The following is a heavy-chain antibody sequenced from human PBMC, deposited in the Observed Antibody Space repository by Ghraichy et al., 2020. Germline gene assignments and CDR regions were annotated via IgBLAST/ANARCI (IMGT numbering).Heavy chain of an antibody. J-gene: IGHJ6*02. V-gene: IGHV3-48*02. Sequence: GGSLRLSCAASGFTFSSYSMNWVRQAPGKGLEWVSYISSSSSTIYYADSVKGRFTISRDNAKNSLYLQMNSLRDEDTAVYYCASPLGGYCSGGSCYSHYYYYYGMDVWGQGTTVTVSS. D-gene: IGHD2-15*01. CDR1: GFTFSSYS. CDR2: ISSSSSTI. CDR3: ASPLGGYCSGGSCYSHYYYYYGMDV.